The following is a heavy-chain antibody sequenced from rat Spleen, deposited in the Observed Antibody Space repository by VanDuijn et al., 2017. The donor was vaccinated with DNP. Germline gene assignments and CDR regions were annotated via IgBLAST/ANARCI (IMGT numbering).Heavy chain of an antibody. D-gene: IGHD1-3*01. CDR1: GFTFSDYA. J-gene: IGHJ4*01. Sequence: EVQLVESGGGLVQPGRSLKLSCAASGFTFSDYAMAWVRQAPRKGLEWVATISYDGSGTYYRDSVKGRSTISRDNAKSTLYLRMDSLRSVDTATYYCARNYGSYAMDAWGQGTSVTVSS. CDR2: ISYDGSGT. V-gene: IGHV5-7*01. CDR3: ARNYGSYAMDA.